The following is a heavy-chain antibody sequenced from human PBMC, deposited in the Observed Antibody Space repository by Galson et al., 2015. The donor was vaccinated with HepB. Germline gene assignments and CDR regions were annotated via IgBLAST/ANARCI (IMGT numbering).Heavy chain of an antibody. D-gene: IGHD3-10*01. J-gene: IGHJ6*02. CDR3: AKGGSGGYGTNPYYYYYGMDV. CDR2: ISGNGGST. V-gene: IGHV3-23*01. Sequence: SLRLSCAASGFTFSSYWMSWVRQAPGKGLEWVSAISGNGGSTYYADSVKGRFTISRDKSKNTLYLEMDSLRAEDTAVYYCAKGGSGGYGTNPYYYYYGMDVWGQGTTVTVSS. CDR1: GFTFSSYW.